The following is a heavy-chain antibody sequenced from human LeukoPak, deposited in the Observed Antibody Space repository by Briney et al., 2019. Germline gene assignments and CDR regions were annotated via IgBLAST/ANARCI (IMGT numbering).Heavy chain of an antibody. CDR1: GLIFSSYW. D-gene: IGHD2-15*01. J-gene: IGHJ4*02. V-gene: IGHV3-7*01. CDR2: IKKDGSEM. CDR3: ARDGYCSGSSCYSTTDY. Sequence: GSLRLSCEASGLIFSSYWMSWVRQAPGKGLEWVANIKKDGSEMYYVDSVKGRFTISRDNAKNSLYLQMNSLRAEDTAVYYCARDGYCSGSSCYSTTDYWGQGTLVTVSS.